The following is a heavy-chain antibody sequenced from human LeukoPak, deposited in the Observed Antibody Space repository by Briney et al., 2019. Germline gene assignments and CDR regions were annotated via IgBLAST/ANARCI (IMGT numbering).Heavy chain of an antibody. V-gene: IGHV4-59*01. J-gene: IGHJ3*02. CDR2: IYYSGST. CDR1: GGSISSYY. D-gene: IGHD3-22*01. Sequence: TSETLSLTCSVSGGSISSYYWSWIRQLPGKGLEWIGYIYYSGSTNYNPSLKSRVTISVDTSKNQFSLKLSSVTAADTAVYYCARVKGSDYDSSGDAFDIWGQGTMVTVSS. CDR3: ARVKGSDYDSSGDAFDI.